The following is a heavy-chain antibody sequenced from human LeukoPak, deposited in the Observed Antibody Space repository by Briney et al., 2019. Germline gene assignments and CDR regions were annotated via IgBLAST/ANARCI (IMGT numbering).Heavy chain of an antibody. CDR3: ARVTKNCSGGSCSQYDEHNWFDP. CDR1: GFTFSSYA. J-gene: IGHJ5*02. D-gene: IGHD2-15*01. CDR2: ISYDGSNK. Sequence: PGGSLRLSCAASGFTFSSYAMHWVRQAPGKGLEWVAVISYDGSNKYYADSVKGRFTISRDNSKNTLYLQMNSLRAEDTAVYYCARVTKNCSGGSCSQYDEHNWFDPWGQGTLVTVSS. V-gene: IGHV3-30-3*01.